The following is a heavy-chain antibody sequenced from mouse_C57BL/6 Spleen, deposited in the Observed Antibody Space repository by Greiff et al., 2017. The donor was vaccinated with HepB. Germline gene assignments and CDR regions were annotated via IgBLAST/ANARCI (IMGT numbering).Heavy chain of an antibody. CDR1: GYTFTDYY. Sequence: DVQLQESGPVLVKPGASVKMSCKASGYTFTDYYMNWVKQSHGKSLEWIGVINPYNGGTSYNQKFKGKATLTVDKSSSTAYMELNSLTSEDAAVYYCARSDYGSSYDYAMDYWGQGTSVTVSS. CDR3: ARSDYGSSYDYAMDY. CDR2: INPYNGGT. D-gene: IGHD1-1*01. J-gene: IGHJ4*01. V-gene: IGHV1-19*01.